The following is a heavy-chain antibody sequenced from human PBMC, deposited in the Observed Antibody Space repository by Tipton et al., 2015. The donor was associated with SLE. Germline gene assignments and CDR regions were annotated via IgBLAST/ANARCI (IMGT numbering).Heavy chain of an antibody. CDR2: IYYSGST. Sequence: TLSLTCTVSGGSISSYYWSWIRQPPGKGLEWIEYIYYSGSTNYNPSLKSRVTISVDTSKNQFSLKLSSVTAADTAVYYCARQGAVAGFDYWGQGTLVTVSS. J-gene: IGHJ4*02. D-gene: IGHD6-19*01. V-gene: IGHV4-59*08. CDR3: ARQGAVAGFDY. CDR1: GGSISSYY.